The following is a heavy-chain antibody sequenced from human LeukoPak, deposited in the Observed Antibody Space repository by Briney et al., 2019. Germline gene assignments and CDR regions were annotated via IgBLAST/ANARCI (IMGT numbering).Heavy chain of an antibody. J-gene: IGHJ6*03. CDR1: GFTFSSYS. Sequence: GGSLRLSCAASGFTFSSYSMNWVRQAPGKGLEWVSYISSSSSTIYYADSVKGRFTISRDNAKNSLYLQMNSLRAEDTAVYYCARDTKGYCSSTSCYWTYYYYMDVWGKGTTVTVSS. CDR3: ARDTKGYCSSTSCYWTYYYYMDV. D-gene: IGHD2-2*01. V-gene: IGHV3-48*04. CDR2: ISSSSSTI.